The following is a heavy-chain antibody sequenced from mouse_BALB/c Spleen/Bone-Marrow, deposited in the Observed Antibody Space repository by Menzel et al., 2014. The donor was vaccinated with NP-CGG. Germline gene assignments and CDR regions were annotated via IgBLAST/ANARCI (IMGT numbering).Heavy chain of an antibody. CDR1: GFNIKDTY. CDR3: ARWEYYAMDY. D-gene: IGHD4-1*01. V-gene: IGHV14-3*02. J-gene: IGHJ4*01. CDR2: IDPANGNT. Sequence: EVQLQQSGAELVKPGASVKLSCTASGFNIKDTYMHWVKQRPEQGLEWIGRIDPANGNTKYDPKFQGKATITADTSSNTAYLQLSLTSEDTAVYYCARWEYYAMDYWGQGTSVTVSS.